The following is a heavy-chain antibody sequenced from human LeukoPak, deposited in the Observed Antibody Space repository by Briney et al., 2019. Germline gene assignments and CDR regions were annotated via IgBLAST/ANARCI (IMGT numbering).Heavy chain of an antibody. V-gene: IGHV1-8*01. Sequence: ASVKVSFKASGYTFTSYDINWVRQATGQGLEWMGWMNPNSGNTGYAQKFQGRVTMTRNTSISTAYMELSSLRSEDTAVYYCARISRYDSSGYYYYFDYWGQGTLVTVSS. CDR2: MNPNSGNT. D-gene: IGHD3-22*01. J-gene: IGHJ4*02. CDR1: GYTFTSYD. CDR3: ARISRYDSSGYYYYFDY.